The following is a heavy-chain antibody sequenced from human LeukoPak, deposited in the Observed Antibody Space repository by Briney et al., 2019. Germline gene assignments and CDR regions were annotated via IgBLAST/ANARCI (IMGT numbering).Heavy chain of an antibody. CDR2: INNKHDNT. CDR3: ARGCFGEILCDN. J-gene: IGHJ4*02. D-gene: IGHD3-10*01. CDR1: GYTFTTYG. Sequence: ASVKVSCKTSGYTFTTYGINWVRQAPGQGLEWMGWINNKHDNTNYAQKFQGRVTMTTDTSTNTAYMELRSLRSDDTAVYYCARGCFGEILCDNWGQGTLVTVSS. V-gene: IGHV1-18*01.